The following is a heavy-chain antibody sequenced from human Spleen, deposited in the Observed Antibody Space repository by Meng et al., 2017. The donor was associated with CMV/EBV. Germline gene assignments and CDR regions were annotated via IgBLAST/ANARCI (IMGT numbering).Heavy chain of an antibody. CDR3: ALTVAAGY. Sequence: KVSCKASEYTFTSSDINWVRQATGQGLEWMGWITPNTGNTGYAQKFQGRVTLTRSTSISTAYMELSSLRSEDTAVYYCALTVAAGYWGQGTLVTVSS. CDR1: EYTFTSSD. J-gene: IGHJ4*02. D-gene: IGHD6-19*01. CDR2: ITPNTGNT. V-gene: IGHV1-8*01.